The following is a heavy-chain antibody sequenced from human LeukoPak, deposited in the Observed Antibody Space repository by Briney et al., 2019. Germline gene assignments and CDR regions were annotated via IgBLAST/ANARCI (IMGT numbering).Heavy chain of an antibody. CDR1: GYSSTSYW. D-gene: IGHD3-9*01. V-gene: IGHV5-51*01. Sequence: GESLKISCKGSGYSSTSYWIGWVRQMPGKGLEWMGIIYPGDSDTRYSPSFQGQVTISADKSISTAYLQWSSLKASDTAMYYCAIVRYFDWLSFDYWGQGTLVTVSS. J-gene: IGHJ4*02. CDR2: IYPGDSDT. CDR3: AIVRYFDWLSFDY.